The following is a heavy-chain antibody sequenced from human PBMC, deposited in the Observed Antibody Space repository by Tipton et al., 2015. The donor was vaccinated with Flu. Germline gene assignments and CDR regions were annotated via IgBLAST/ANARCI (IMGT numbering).Heavy chain of an antibody. CDR1: GDSISSYY. CDR2: IYSSGST. J-gene: IGHJ4*02. D-gene: IGHD5-24*01. Sequence: TLSLTCTVSGDSISSYYWSWIRQPAGKGLEWIGRIYSSGSTNYNPSLKSRVTMSVDTSKNQFSLKLNSVAAADTAVYYRARGGYNLVYWGQGTLVTVSS. V-gene: IGHV4-4*07. CDR3: ARGGYNLVY.